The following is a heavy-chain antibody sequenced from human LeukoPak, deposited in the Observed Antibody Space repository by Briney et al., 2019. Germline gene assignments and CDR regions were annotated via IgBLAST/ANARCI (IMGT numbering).Heavy chain of an antibody. CDR3: AKGLTAAGPDAFDI. J-gene: IGHJ3*02. D-gene: IGHD6-13*01. Sequence: GRSLRLSCAASGFTFDDYAMHWVRQAPGKGLEWVSGISWNSGSIGYADSVKGRFTISRDNAKNSLYLQMNSLRAEDTALYYCAKGLTAAGPDAFDIWGQGTMVTVPS. CDR1: GFTFDDYA. CDR2: ISWNSGSI. V-gene: IGHV3-9*01.